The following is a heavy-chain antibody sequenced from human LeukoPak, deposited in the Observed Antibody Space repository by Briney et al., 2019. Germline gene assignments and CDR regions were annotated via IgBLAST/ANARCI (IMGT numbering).Heavy chain of an antibody. D-gene: IGHD3-10*01. CDR1: GFTFSSYG. Sequence: GGSLRLSCAASGFTFSSYGMHWVRQAPGKGLEWVAVIWYDGSNKYYADSVKGRFIISRDNSKNTLYLQMNSPRAEDTAVYYCARGGRSRLLWFGEGYWGQGTLVTVSS. CDR3: ARGGRSRLLWFGEGY. CDR2: IWYDGSNK. J-gene: IGHJ4*02. V-gene: IGHV3-33*01.